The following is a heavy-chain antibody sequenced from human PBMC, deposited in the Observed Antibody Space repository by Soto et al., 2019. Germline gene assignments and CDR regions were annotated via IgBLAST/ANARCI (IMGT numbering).Heavy chain of an antibody. J-gene: IGHJ6*03. V-gene: IGHV1-2*04. CDR2: INPNSGGT. Sequence: QVQLVQSGAEVKKPGASVKVSCKASGYTFTGYYMHWVRQAPGQGLEWMGWINPNSGGTNYAQKFQGWVTKTRDTSISTAYMELSMMRSDDRAVYYCARGDSSSWYINYYMDVWGKGTTVTVSS. CDR1: GYTFTGYY. D-gene: IGHD6-13*01. CDR3: ARGDSSSWYINYYMDV.